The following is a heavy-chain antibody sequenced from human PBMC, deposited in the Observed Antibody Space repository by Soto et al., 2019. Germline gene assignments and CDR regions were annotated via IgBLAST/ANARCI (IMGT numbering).Heavy chain of an antibody. Sequence: ASVKVSCKASGYTFTGYYMHWVRQAPGQGLEWMGWINPNSGGTNYAQKFQGRVTMTRDTSISTAYMELSRLRSDDTAVYYCAKCMQANWQYDAFHMWGQGTMVTVSS. CDR3: AKCMQANWQYDAFHM. CDR2: INPNSGGT. J-gene: IGHJ3*02. V-gene: IGHV1-2*02. D-gene: IGHD2-8*01. CDR1: GYTFTGYY.